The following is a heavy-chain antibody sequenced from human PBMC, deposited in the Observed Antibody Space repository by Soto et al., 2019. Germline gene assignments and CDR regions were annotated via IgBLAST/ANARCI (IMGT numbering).Heavy chain of an antibody. D-gene: IGHD1-26*01. V-gene: IGHV3-21*01. J-gene: IGHJ4*02. Sequence: PGGSLRLSCAASGFTFSSYSMNWVRQAPGKGLEWVSSISSSSSYIYYADSVKGRFTISRDNAKNSLYLQMNSLRAEDTAGYYCASLVGATRPLSDYWGQGTLVTVSS. CDR3: ASLVGATRPLSDY. CDR1: GFTFSSYS. CDR2: ISSSSSYI.